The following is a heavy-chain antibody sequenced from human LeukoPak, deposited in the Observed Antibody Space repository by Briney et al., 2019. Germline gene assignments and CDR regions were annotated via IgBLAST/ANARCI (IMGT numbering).Heavy chain of an antibody. V-gene: IGHV1-18*01. Sequence: GASVKVSCKASGYIFSSYGISWVRQAPGQGLEWMGWISVYNGNEKYAQKFQGRVTITRNTSISTAYMELSSLRSEDTAVYYCARGNYDYVWGSYLPRDYWGQGTLVTVSS. CDR1: GYIFSSYG. CDR2: ISVYNGNE. CDR3: ARGNYDYVWGSYLPRDY. J-gene: IGHJ4*02. D-gene: IGHD3-16*02.